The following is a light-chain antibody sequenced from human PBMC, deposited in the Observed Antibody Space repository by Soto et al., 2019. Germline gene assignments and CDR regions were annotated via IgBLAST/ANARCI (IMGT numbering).Light chain of an antibody. CDR3: LQYNSYPLT. Sequence: DIQMTQSPSSLSASVGDRVTITCRASQGIRSGFGGYQQKPGKAATRLIYAASSWESGVPSRFSGSGYGTDFTLTISSLEPEDLAAYYCLQYNSYPLTFGGGTKVEIK. CDR1: QGIRSG. J-gene: IGKJ4*01. V-gene: IGKV1-17*01. CDR2: AAS.